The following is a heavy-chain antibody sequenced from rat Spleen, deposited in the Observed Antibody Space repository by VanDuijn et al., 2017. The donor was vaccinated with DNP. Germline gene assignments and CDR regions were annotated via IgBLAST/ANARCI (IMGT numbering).Heavy chain of an antibody. CDR1: GFTFNNYW. CDR3: TREYTTDYYWYFDF. V-gene: IGHV5-31*01. Sequence: EVQLVESGGGLVQPGRSLTLSCVASGFTFNNYWMTWIRQAPGKGLEWVASITNTGGSTYYPDSVKGRFTISRDNAKSNRYLQMNSLRSDDTATDYCTREYTTDYYWYFDFWGPGTMVTVSS. D-gene: IGHD1-6*01. J-gene: IGHJ1*01. CDR2: ITNTGGST.